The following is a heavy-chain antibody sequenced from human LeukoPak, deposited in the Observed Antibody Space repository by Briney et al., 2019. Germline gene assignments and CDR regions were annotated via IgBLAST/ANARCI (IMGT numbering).Heavy chain of an antibody. V-gene: IGHV4-34*01. J-gene: IGHJ4*02. CDR3: ARRDTAAASDY. CDR2: INHSGST. D-gene: IGHD6-13*01. Sequence: SETLSLTCAVYGGSFSGYYWSWIRQPPGKGLEWIGEINHSGSTNYNPSLKSRVTISVDTSKNQFSLKLSSVTAADTAVYYCARRDTAAASDYWGQGTLVTVSS. CDR1: GGSFSGYY.